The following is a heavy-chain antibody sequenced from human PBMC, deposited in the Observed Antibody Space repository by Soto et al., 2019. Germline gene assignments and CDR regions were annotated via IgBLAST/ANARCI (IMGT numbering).Heavy chain of an antibody. CDR3: ARPEGGYGSGYSWFDP. CDR2: IHHTGST. V-gene: IGHV4-39*01. Sequence: SETLSLTCSVSGRSISEINSYWGWIRQTAGEGLEGIGTIHHTGSTYYNPSLKSRVIISLDTSKNQFSLKLSSVTAADTALYYCARPEGGYGSGYSWFDPWGQGTRVTVSS. D-gene: IGHD5-12*01. CDR1: GRSISEINSY. J-gene: IGHJ5*02.